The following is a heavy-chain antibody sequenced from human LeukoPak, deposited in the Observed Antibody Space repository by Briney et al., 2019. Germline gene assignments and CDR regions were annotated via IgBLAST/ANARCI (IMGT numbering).Heavy chain of an antibody. Sequence: ASVKVSCKASGYTFTGYYMHWVRQAPGQGLEWMGWINPNSGGTNYAQKFQGRVTMTRDTSISTAYMELSRLRSDDTAVYYRASSGDYSAKDAFDIWGQGTMVTVSS. CDR1: GYTFTGYY. V-gene: IGHV1-2*02. CDR3: ASSGDYSAKDAFDI. CDR2: INPNSGGT. J-gene: IGHJ3*02. D-gene: IGHD2-21*02.